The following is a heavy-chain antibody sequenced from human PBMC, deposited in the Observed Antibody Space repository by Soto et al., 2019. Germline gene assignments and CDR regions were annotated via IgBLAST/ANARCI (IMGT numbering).Heavy chain of an antibody. Sequence: GGSLRLSCAASGFTFDDYAMHWVRQAPGKGLEWVSGISWNSGSIGYADSVKGRFTISRDNAKNSLYLQMNSLRAEDTALYYCAKDTYTQAVAGSGTVFWGQGTLVTVSS. D-gene: IGHD6-19*01. CDR3: AKDTYTQAVAGSGTVF. J-gene: IGHJ4*02. CDR1: GFTFDDYA. CDR2: ISWNSGSI. V-gene: IGHV3-9*01.